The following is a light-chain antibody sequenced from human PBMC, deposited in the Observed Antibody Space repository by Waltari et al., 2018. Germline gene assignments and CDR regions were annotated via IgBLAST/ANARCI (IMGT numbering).Light chain of an antibody. V-gene: IGKV1D-8*01. CDR1: QDVKNY. CDR3: QQNYAFPRT. J-gene: IGKJ1*01. Sequence: CRTRQDVKNYFAWYRQKPGKAPELLIYTATFLQTGVPSRFSGSGSGTDFTLTITSLQSEDLATYFCQQNYAFPRTFGQGTKVEVK. CDR2: TAT.